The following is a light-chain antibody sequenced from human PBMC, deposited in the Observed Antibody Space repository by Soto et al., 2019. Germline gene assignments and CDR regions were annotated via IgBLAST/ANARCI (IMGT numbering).Light chain of an antibody. J-gene: IGKJ4*01. CDR2: GAS. V-gene: IGKV3-15*01. CDR3: QQRSSWPPIT. Sequence: EIVMTQSAAPLSVSPGESATLSWRASQSVSSNLAWYQQKPGQAPRLLLYGASTRATGIPARFTGSGSGTDFNLTISSLEPEDFSVYYCQQRSSWPPITFGGGTKVDIK. CDR1: QSVSSN.